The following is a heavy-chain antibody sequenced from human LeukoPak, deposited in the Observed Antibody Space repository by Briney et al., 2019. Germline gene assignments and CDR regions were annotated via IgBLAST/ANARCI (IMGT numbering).Heavy chain of an antibody. CDR1: GFTFSSYA. Sequence: GRSVRLSCAASGFTFSSYAMHWVRQAPGKGLEWVAVISYDGSNKYYADSVKGRFTISRDNSKNTLYLQMNSLRAEDTAVYYCASPRWQLEDAFDIWGQGTLVTVSS. V-gene: IGHV3-30-3*01. CDR2: ISYDGSNK. D-gene: IGHD2-15*01. CDR3: ASPRWQLEDAFDI. J-gene: IGHJ3*02.